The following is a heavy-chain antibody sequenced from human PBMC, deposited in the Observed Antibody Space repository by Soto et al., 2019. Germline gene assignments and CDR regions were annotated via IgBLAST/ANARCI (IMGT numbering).Heavy chain of an antibody. D-gene: IGHD1-26*01. J-gene: IGHJ4*02. Sequence: SLRLSCAASGFTFSYYTIHCVRQAPGKGLEWVALTAYDGSNKYYADSVRGRFSISRDNSKNTLYLQMNSLRPEDTAVYYCARDIVRSGSLAFDYWGQGALVTVSS. CDR1: GFTFSYYT. V-gene: IGHV3-30-3*01. CDR3: ARDIVRSGSLAFDY. CDR2: TAYDGSNK.